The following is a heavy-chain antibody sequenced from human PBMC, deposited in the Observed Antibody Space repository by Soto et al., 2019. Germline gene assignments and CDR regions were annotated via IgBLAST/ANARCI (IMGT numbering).Heavy chain of an antibody. CDR2: IYYSGST. Sequence: SETLSLTCTVSGGSISSSSYYWGWIRQPPGKGLEWIGSIYYSGSTYYNPSLKSRVTISVDTSKNQFSLKLSSVTAADTAVYYCARGTSRANWNYSYYYYGMDVWGQGTTVTVSS. V-gene: IGHV4-39*01. CDR1: GGSISSSSYY. D-gene: IGHD1-7*01. J-gene: IGHJ6*02. CDR3: ARGTSRANWNYSYYYYGMDV.